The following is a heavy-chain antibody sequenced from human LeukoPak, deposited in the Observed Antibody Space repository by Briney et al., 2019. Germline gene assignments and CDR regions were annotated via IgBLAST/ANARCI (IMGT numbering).Heavy chain of an antibody. CDR2: IYTSGST. J-gene: IGHJ4*02. V-gene: IGHV4-4*09. D-gene: IGHD2-8*02. CDR3: ARRYGNAWWFDY. Sequence: SETLSLTCTVSGDSISSYYWSWIRQPPGKGLEWIGYIYTSGSTNYNPSLKSRVTISVDTSKNQFSLKLSSVTAADTAVYYCARRYGNAWWFDYWGQGTLVTVSS. CDR1: GDSISSYY.